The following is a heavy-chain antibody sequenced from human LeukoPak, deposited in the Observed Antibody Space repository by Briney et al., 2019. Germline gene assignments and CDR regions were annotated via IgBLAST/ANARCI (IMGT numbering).Heavy chain of an antibody. D-gene: IGHD5-12*01. Sequence: PGGSLRLSCAASGFTFSSYAMHWVRQAPGKGLEWVAVISYDGSNKYYADSVKGRFTISRDNSKNTLYLQMNSLRAEDTAVYYCAKALAILELDYWGQGTLVTVSS. CDR1: GFTFSSYA. V-gene: IGHV3-30-3*01. CDR3: AKALAILELDY. J-gene: IGHJ4*02. CDR2: ISYDGSNK.